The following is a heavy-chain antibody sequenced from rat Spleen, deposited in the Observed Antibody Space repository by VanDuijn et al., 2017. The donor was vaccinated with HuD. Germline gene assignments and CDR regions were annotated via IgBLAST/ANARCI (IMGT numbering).Heavy chain of an antibody. D-gene: IGHD1-4*01. CDR3: PPRHYPNTDYSDY. J-gene: IGHJ2*01. Sequence: EVQLVESGGGLVQPGRSLKLSCAASGFTFSDYGMAWVRQAPTTGLEWVATISYGDSSGHSSTYYRDSVKGRFTISSANATSTMTLQLARLSPHDTTPPYCPPRHYPNTDYSDYWPHRVMVTASS. V-gene: IGHV5-29*01. CDR1: GFTFSDYG. CDR2: ISYGDSSGHSST.